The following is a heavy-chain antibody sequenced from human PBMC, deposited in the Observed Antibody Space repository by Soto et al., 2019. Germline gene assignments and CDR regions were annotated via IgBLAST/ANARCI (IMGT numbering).Heavy chain of an antibody. CDR3: ARQTTVVTTGTGGMDV. CDR1: GYSFTSYW. V-gene: IGHV5-51*01. Sequence: PGESLKISCKGSGYSFTSYWIGWVRQMPGKGLEWMGIIYPGDSDTRYSPSFQGQVTISADKSISTAYLQWSSLKASDTAMYYCARQTTVVTTGTGGMDVWGQGTTVTVSS. D-gene: IGHD4-17*01. J-gene: IGHJ6*02. CDR2: IYPGDSDT.